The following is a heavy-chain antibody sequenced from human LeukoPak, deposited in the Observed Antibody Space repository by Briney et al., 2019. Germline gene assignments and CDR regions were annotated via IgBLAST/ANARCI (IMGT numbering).Heavy chain of an antibody. CDR1: GASFSDYS. D-gene: IGHD5-12*01. V-gene: IGHV4-34*01. Sequence: SETLSLTCAVYGASFSDYSWSWIRQPPGEGLEWIGEINHSGSTNYNPSLKSRVTISVDTSKNQFSLKLASVTAADRAIYYCATNQGGGSWGQGTLLTVSS. J-gene: IGHJ5*02. CDR2: INHSGST. CDR3: ATNQGGGS.